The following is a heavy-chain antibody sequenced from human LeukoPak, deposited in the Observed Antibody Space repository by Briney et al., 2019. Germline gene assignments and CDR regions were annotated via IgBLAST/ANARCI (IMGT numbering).Heavy chain of an antibody. CDR2: IKEDGSEK. J-gene: IGHJ4*02. CDR3: ARTGGFTTVRGVITPHGWNY. Sequence: GGSLRLSCAASGFTFSSYWLSWVRQAPGRGLEWVANIKEDGSEKYYVDSVKGRFTISRDNAKNSLYLQTNSLRAEDTAVHYCARTGGFTTVRGVITPHGWNYWGQGTLVTVSS. V-gene: IGHV3-7*01. D-gene: IGHD3-10*01. CDR1: GFTFSSYW.